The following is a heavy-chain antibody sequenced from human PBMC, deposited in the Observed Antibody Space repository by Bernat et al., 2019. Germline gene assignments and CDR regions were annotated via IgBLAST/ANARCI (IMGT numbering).Heavy chain of an antibody. CDR2: INQDGSEK. V-gene: IGHV3-7*03. Sequence: EVQLVESGGGLVQPGGSLRLSCAASGFTFSVYWMSWVRQAPGKGLEWVANINQDGSEKYYVDSVRGRFTITRDNAKNSLYLQMNSLRADDTAVYYCARSPRTGDVDYWGQGTLVTVSS. D-gene: IGHD7-27*01. CDR1: GFTFSVYW. J-gene: IGHJ4*02. CDR3: ARSPRTGDVDY.